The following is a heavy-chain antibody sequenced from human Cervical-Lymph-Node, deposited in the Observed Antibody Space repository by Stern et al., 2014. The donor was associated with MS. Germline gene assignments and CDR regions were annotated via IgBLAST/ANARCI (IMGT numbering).Heavy chain of an antibody. J-gene: IGHJ4*02. CDR2: IYPGNSDT. CDR3: ARHSSSAWPAYFDS. V-gene: IGHV5-51*01. Sequence: EVQLEESGAEVKQPGESLKISCKGSGYTFPSYWIGWVRQMPGKGLEWMAIIYPGNSDTRYSPSFQGQVPISADKSISTAYLQWSSLKASDTAMYYCARHSSSAWPAYFDSWGQGTLVTVSS. D-gene: IGHD6-13*01. CDR1: GYTFPSYW.